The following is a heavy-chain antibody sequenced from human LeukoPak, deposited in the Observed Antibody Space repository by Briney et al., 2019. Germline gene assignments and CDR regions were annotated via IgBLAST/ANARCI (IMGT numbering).Heavy chain of an antibody. Sequence: SETLSLTCTVSGGSISPSYWSWIRQPPGKGLEWIGYIYYSGSTNYNPSLKSRVTISVDTSKNQFSLKLSSVTAADTAVYYCASYLSSSDYWGQGTLVTVSS. J-gene: IGHJ4*02. CDR1: GGSISPSY. V-gene: IGHV4-59*12. CDR2: IYYSGST. D-gene: IGHD6-13*01. CDR3: ASYLSSSDY.